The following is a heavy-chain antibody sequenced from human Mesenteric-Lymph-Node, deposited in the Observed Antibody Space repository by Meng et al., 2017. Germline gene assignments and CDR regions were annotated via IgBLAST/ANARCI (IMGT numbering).Heavy chain of an antibody. J-gene: IGHJ6*02. Sequence: GESLKISCAASGFTVSSNYMSWVRQAPGKGLEWVSTASAIDSGTYYADSVKGRFTVSRDNAKNSLYLQMNSLRAEDTAVYYCARDRPHYGDHTYYYYYGMDVWGQGTTVTVSS. CDR1: GFTVSSNY. CDR3: ARDRPHYGDHTYYYYYGMDV. D-gene: IGHD4-17*01. V-gene: IGHV3-21*01. CDR2: ASAIDSGT.